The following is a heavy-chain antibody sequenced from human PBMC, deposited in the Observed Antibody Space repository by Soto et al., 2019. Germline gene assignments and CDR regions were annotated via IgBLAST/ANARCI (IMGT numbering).Heavy chain of an antibody. Sequence: ASVKVSCKASGYTFTSYGISWVRQAPGQGLEWMGWISAYNGNTNYAQKLQGRVTMTTDTSTSTAYMELRSLRSDDTAVYYCARGSPFTIFGVVGHYYYMDVWGKGTTVTSP. CDR1: GYTFTSYG. V-gene: IGHV1-18*01. CDR2: ISAYNGNT. J-gene: IGHJ6*03. D-gene: IGHD3-3*01. CDR3: ARGSPFTIFGVVGHYYYMDV.